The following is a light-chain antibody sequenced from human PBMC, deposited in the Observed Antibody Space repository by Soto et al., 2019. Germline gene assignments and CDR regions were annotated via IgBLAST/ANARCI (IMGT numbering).Light chain of an antibody. CDR2: GAS. CDR3: QQYGYSST. CDR1: QSVSSSY. V-gene: IGKV3-20*01. J-gene: IGKJ2*01. Sequence: EIVLTQSPGTLSLSPGERATLSCRASQSVSSSYLAWYQQKPGQAPRLLISGASSRATGIPDRFSGSGSGTDFTLTISRLEPEDFAVYYCQQYGYSSTFGQGTRLEIK.